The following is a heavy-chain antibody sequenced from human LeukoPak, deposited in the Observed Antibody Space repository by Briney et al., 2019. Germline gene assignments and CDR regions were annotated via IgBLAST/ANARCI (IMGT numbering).Heavy chain of an antibody. CDR2: VSAGHHA. D-gene: IGHD3-10*01. Sequence: GGSLRLSCTASGLTLGGHDMHWVRQTTGDGLEWVAAVSAGHHAFYAGSVRGRFTVSREDAKNSLFLQMNSLSPEDTAVYYCARDVVPGSVPYWAANRFDPWGQGTLVTVSS. CDR3: ARDVVPGSVPYWAANRFDP. V-gene: IGHV3-13*01. J-gene: IGHJ5*02. CDR1: GLTLGGHD.